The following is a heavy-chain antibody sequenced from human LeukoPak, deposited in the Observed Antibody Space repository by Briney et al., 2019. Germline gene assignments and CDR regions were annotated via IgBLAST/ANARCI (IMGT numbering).Heavy chain of an antibody. Sequence: PGGSLRLSCAASGFIFSKYWMSWVRQAPGKGLEWVASINLEGSENYYVDSVEGRFTIFRDNAKNSLYLQMNSLRAEDTAVYYCSGWYGSGAFDMWGPGTVVIVSS. CDR3: SGWYGSGAFDM. CDR2: INLEGSEN. D-gene: IGHD6-19*01. CDR1: GFIFSKYW. J-gene: IGHJ3*02. V-gene: IGHV3-7*01.